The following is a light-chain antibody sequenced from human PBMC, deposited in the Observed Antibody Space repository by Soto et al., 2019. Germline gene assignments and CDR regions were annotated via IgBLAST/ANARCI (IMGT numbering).Light chain of an antibody. V-gene: IGLV2-11*01. J-gene: IGLJ2*01. CDR1: SSDVGAYNY. CDR3: CSFAGSNTLL. Sequence: QSALTQPRSVSGSPGQSITISCTGTSSDVGAYNYVSWYQQHPRKAPKVMIYDVTKRPSGVPDRFSGSKYDNTASLTISGLQAEDEADYYCCSFAGSNTLLFGGGTKLTVL. CDR2: DVT.